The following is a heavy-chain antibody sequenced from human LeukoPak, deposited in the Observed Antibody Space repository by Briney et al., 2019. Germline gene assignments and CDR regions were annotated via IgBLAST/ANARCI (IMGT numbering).Heavy chain of an antibody. J-gene: IGHJ4*02. CDR3: VKEADQSVRYFDY. D-gene: IGHD4-17*01. CDR2: IRDDGTQR. Sequence: HPGGSLRLSCAASGFTFNKHGVHWVRQAPGKGPEWVAVIRDDGTQRYYGDSVKGRFTISRDNSKSILYLQMNSLTAEDTAVYYCVKEADQSVRYFDYWGQGTLVTVSS. V-gene: IGHV3-30*02. CDR1: GFTFNKHG.